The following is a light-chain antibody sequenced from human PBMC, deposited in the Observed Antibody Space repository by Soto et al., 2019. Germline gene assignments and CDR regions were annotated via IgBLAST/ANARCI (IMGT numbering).Light chain of an antibody. CDR3: AVWDDGLNGPGML. CDR2: ANH. J-gene: IGLJ2*01. V-gene: IGLV1-47*02. Sequence: QSVVIQPPSLSGTPGQRITISCSGSSSNIGTHYVYWYQQVSGSAPKVVIHANHQRPSGVPDRFSVSNSGTSATLAISGLQSEDEAEYYCAVWDDGLNGPGMLFGGGTKVTVL. CDR1: SSNIGTHY.